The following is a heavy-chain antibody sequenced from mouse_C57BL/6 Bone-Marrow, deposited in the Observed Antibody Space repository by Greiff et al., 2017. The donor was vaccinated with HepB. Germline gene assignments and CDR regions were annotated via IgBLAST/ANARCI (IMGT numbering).Heavy chain of an antibody. D-gene: IGHD1-1*01. J-gene: IGHJ1*03. V-gene: IGHV1-39*01. CDR3: ARRDYGSSYKDFDV. CDR1: GYSFTDYN. Sequence: VQLQQPGPELVKPGASVKISCKASGYSFTDYNMNWVKQSNGKSLEWIGVINPNYGTTSYNQKFKGKATLTVDQSSSTAYMQLNSLTSEDSAVYYCARRDYGSSYKDFDVWGTGTTVTVSS. CDR2: INPNYGTT.